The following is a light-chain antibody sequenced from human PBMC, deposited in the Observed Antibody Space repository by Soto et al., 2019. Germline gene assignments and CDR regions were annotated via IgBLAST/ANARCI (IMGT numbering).Light chain of an antibody. J-gene: IGKJ1*01. V-gene: IGKV3-15*01. CDR3: QQHNNWPPT. Sequence: EIVMTQSPATLSVSPGDRVTLSCRASQSISINLAWYQRKPGQSPRLLFSGASTRATGVPVRFSGSGSGTEFTLSISSLQSEDFAVYFCQQHNNWPPTFGQGTKVEI. CDR2: GAS. CDR1: QSISIN.